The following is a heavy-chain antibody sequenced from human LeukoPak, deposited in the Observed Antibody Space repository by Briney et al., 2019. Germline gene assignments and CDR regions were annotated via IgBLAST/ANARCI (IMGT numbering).Heavy chain of an antibody. CDR2: INWNAGST. D-gene: IGHD6-19*01. Sequence: GGSLRLSCAASGFNLDDFGMRGVRQGPGKGLEWVSGINWNAGSTGYADSVKGRFTISRDNAKNSMFLQMNSLRAEDTALYYCARGYNSGRFDYWGQGTLVTVSS. V-gene: IGHV3-20*04. CDR1: GFNLDDFG. J-gene: IGHJ4*02. CDR3: ARGYNSGRFDY.